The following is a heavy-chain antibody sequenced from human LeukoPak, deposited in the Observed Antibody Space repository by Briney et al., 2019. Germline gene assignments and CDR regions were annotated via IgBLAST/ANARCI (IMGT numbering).Heavy chain of an antibody. D-gene: IGHD4-11*01. CDR2: ISSKAYGWTT. CDR1: GFTFGDYA. J-gene: IGHJ6*03. CDR3: TTAYSNYLRYYYSFYMDV. Sequence: GGSLRLSCTASGFTFGDYAMSWVRQAPGKGLEWVGFISSKAYGWTTEYAVSVKGRFTISRDYYKMIVYLQMNSLKTEATAVYYCTTAYSNYLRYYYSFYMDVWGKGTTVTVSS. V-gene: IGHV3-49*04.